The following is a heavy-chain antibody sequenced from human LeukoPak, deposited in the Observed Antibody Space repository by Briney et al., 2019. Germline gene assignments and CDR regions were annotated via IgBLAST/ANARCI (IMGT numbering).Heavy chain of an antibody. Sequence: GGSLRLSCAASGFTFSSYSMNWVRQAPGKGLGWVSYISSSSSTIYYADSVKGRFTISRDNAKNSLYLQMNSLRAEDTAVYYCAREVSGRIAVAGLFDPWGQGTLATVSS. D-gene: IGHD6-19*01. CDR3: AREVSGRIAVAGLFDP. J-gene: IGHJ5*02. V-gene: IGHV3-48*04. CDR2: ISSSSSTI. CDR1: GFTFSSYS.